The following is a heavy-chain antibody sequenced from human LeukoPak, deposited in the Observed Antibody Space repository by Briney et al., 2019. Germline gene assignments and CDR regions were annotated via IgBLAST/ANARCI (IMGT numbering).Heavy chain of an antibody. Sequence: PGGSLRLSCAASGFTVSSNYMSWVRQAPGKGLEWVSVIFSGGATYYADSVKGRFTISRDNSKNTLYLQMNSLKIEDTAVYYCTIVGPLTYYYESSGYYIPNNWGQGTLVTVSS. CDR3: TIVGPLTYYYESSGYYIPNN. CDR2: IFSGGAT. CDR1: GFTVSSNY. J-gene: IGHJ4*02. V-gene: IGHV3-53*01. D-gene: IGHD3-22*01.